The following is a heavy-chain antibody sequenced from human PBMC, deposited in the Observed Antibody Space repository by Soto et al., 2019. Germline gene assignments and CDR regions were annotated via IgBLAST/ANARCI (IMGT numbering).Heavy chain of an antibody. D-gene: IGHD3-22*01. V-gene: IGHV6-1*01. CDR3: ARSTYYYDSSGYYYGGGGFDY. CDR1: GDSVSSNSAA. J-gene: IGHJ4*02. Sequence: PSQTLSLTCAISGDSVSSNSAAWNWIRQSPSRGLEWLGRTYYRSKWYNDYAVSVKSRITINPDTSKNQFSLQLNSVTPEDTAVYYCARSTYYYDSSGYYYGGGGFDYWGQGTLVTVSS. CDR2: TYYRSKWYN.